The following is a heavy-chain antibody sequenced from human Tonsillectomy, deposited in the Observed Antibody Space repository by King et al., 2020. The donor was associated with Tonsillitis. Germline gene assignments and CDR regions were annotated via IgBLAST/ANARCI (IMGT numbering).Heavy chain of an antibody. CDR1: GGSITSYY. D-gene: IGHD2/OR15-2a*01. V-gene: IGHV4-4*07. CDR3: AYVGLTTYREDAFDI. CDR2: IYSNGIT. Sequence: VQLQESGPGLVKSSETLSLTCTVSGGSITSYYWSWIRQPAGKGREWCGLIYSNGITYYNPSLKSRVTISVDSSKNQFSLKVSSVTAADTAVYFYAYVGLTTYREDAFDIWGQGKMVTVSS. J-gene: IGHJ3*02.